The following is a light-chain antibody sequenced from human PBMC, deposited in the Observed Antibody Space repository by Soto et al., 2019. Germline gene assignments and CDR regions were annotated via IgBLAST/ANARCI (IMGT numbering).Light chain of an antibody. CDR2: DAS. CDR3: QQYGSSGT. V-gene: IGKV3-20*01. J-gene: IGKJ1*01. Sequence: EIVMTQSPATLSVSPGERATLSCRASQSVSSSYLAWYQQKPGQAPRLLIYDASTRATGVPARFSGSGSGTDFTLTISRLEPEDFAVYYCQQYGSSGTFGQGTKVDIK. CDR1: QSVSSSY.